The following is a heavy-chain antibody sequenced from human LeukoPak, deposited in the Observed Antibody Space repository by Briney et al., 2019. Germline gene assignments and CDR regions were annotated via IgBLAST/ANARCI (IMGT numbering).Heavy chain of an antibody. V-gene: IGHV4-4*07. Sequence: SETLSLTCTVSGGSISSYYWSWIRQPAGKGLEWIGRIYTGGSTNYNPSLRSRVTMSVDTSKNQFSLKLTSMTAADTAVYYCARSPSCTSTSCYPFCCYYYMDVWGKGTTVTVSS. J-gene: IGHJ6*03. D-gene: IGHD2-2*01. CDR2: IYTGGST. CDR3: ARSPSCTSTSCYPFCCYYYMDV. CDR1: GGSISSYY.